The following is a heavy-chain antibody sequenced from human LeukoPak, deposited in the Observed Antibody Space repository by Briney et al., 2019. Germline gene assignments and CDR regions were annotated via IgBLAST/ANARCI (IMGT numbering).Heavy chain of an antibody. J-gene: IGHJ4*02. D-gene: IGHD3-22*01. V-gene: IGHV1-46*01. CDR2: INPSGSST. CDR1: GYSFTSHY. Sequence: ASVKVSCKASGYSFTSHYMHWVRQAPGQGLEWMGLINPSGSSTLYAQKFQGRVTMTRDMSTTTDYMELSSLRSEDTAVYYCARSPHYYDSSGYYVFDYWGQGTLVTVSS. CDR3: ARSPHYYDSSGYYVFDY.